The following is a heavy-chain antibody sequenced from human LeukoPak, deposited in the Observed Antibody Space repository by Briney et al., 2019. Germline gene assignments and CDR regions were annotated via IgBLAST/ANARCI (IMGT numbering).Heavy chain of an antibody. Sequence: SETLSLTCTVSGGSISSGSYYWSWIRQPAGKGLEWIGRIYTSGSTNYNHALKSRVTISVDTSKNQFSLKLSSVAAADTAVYYCARENTRDYYYYYMDVWGKGTTVTISS. V-gene: IGHV4-61*02. CDR3: ARENTRDYYYYYMDV. J-gene: IGHJ6*03. CDR2: IYTSGST. CDR1: GGSISSGSYY. D-gene: IGHD1-26*01.